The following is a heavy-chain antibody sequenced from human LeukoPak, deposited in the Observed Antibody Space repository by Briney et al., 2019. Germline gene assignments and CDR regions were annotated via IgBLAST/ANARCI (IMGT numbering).Heavy chain of an antibody. V-gene: IGHV3-21*01. CDR1: GLTFSSYS. CDR2: ISSSSSYI. J-gene: IGHJ4*02. Sequence: GGSLRLSCAASGLTFSSYSMNWVRQAPGKGLEWVSSISSSSSYIYYADSAKGRFTISRDNAKNSLYLQMNSLRAEDTAVYYCARASYYDSSHQSDYWGQGTLVTVSS. D-gene: IGHD3-22*01. CDR3: ARASYYDSSHQSDY.